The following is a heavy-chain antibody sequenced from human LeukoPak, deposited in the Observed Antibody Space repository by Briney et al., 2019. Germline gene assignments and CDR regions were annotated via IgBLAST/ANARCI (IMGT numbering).Heavy chain of an antibody. CDR2: ISAYNGNT. CDR3: AGDHNPYYYYGMDV. Sequence: ASVKVSCKASGYTFTSYGISWVRQAPGQGLEWMGWISAYNGNTNYAQKLQGRVTMTTDTSTSTAYMELRSLRSDDTAVYYCAGDHNPYYYYGMDVWGQGTTVTVSS. V-gene: IGHV1-18*01. J-gene: IGHJ6*02. CDR1: GYTFTSYG. D-gene: IGHD5-24*01.